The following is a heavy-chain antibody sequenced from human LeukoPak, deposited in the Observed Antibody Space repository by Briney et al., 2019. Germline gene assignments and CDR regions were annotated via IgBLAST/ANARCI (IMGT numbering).Heavy chain of an antibody. Sequence: SETLSLTCTVSGGSISSSSYYWGWIRQPPGKGLEWIGYIYYSGSTNYNPSLKSRVTISVDTSKNQFSLKLSSVTAADTAVYYCARESRTGTTGYWGQGTLVTVSS. CDR3: ARESRTGTTGY. D-gene: IGHD1-7*01. CDR2: IYYSGST. J-gene: IGHJ4*02. CDR1: GGSISSSSYY. V-gene: IGHV4-61*01.